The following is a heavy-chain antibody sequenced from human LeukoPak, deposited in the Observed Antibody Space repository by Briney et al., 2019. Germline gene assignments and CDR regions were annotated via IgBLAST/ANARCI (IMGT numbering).Heavy chain of an antibody. J-gene: IGHJ3*02. CDR2: IYYSGST. CDR3: ARDTSITISAFDI. Sequence: SQTLSLTCTVSGGSISSGGYYWSWIRQHPGKGLEWIGYIYYSGSTYYNPSLKSRVTISVDTSKNQFSLKLSSVTAADTAVYYCARDTSITISAFDIWGQGTMVTVSP. V-gene: IGHV4-31*03. CDR1: GGSISSGGYY. D-gene: IGHD3-10*01.